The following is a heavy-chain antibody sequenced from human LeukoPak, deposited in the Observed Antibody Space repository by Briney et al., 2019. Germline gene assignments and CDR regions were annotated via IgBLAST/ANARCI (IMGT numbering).Heavy chain of an antibody. V-gene: IGHV3-74*01. Sequence: GGSLRLSCAASGFTFSSYWMHWVRQAPGKGLVWVSRINSDGSSTNYADSVKGRFTISRDNAKNTLHLQMNSLRAEDTAVYYCARSVRGLYYFDYWGQGTPVTVSS. CDR2: INSDGSST. J-gene: IGHJ4*02. D-gene: IGHD3-10*01. CDR3: ARSVRGLYYFDY. CDR1: GFTFSSYW.